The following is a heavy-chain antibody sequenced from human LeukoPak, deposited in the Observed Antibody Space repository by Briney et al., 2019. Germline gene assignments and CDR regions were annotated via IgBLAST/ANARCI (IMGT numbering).Heavy chain of an antibody. J-gene: IGHJ5*02. V-gene: IGHV1-2*02. CDR2: INPNSGGT. Sequence: GASVKVSCKASGYTFTGYYIHWVRQAPGQGLEWMGWINPNSGGTNYAQKFQGRVTMTRDTSISTAYMELSRLRSDDTAVYYCAREITMVRGVIITSPWFDPWGQGTLVTVSS. CDR3: AREITMVRGVIITSPWFDP. D-gene: IGHD3-10*01. CDR1: GYTFTGYY.